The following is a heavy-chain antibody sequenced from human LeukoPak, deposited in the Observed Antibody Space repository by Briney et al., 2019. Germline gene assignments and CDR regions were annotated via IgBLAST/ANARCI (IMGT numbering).Heavy chain of an antibody. Sequence: GGSLRLSCAASGFTFTDYSMNWVRQAPGKGLEWVSSISTSGSYIYYADSLKGRFTISRDNAKNSLYLQMNSLRAEDTAVYYCARDTQGGRGTTFVYWGQGTLVTVST. CDR1: GFTFTDYS. D-gene: IGHD1-1*01. V-gene: IGHV3-21*01. CDR3: ARDTQGGRGTTFVY. J-gene: IGHJ4*02. CDR2: ISTSGSYI.